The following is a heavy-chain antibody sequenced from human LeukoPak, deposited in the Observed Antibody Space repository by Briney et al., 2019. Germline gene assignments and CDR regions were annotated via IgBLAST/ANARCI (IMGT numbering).Heavy chain of an antibody. CDR3: ASEGYSSSWGGAFDI. CDR2: TYYRSKWHT. V-gene: IGHV6-1*01. Sequence: SQTLSLTCAISGDSVSRNTAAWNWIRQSPSRGLEWLGRTYYRSKWHTDYALSVKSRITINPDTSKNQFSLQLNSVTPEDTAVYYCASEGYSSSWGGAFDIWGQGTMVTVSS. CDR1: GDSVSRNTAA. J-gene: IGHJ3*02. D-gene: IGHD6-13*01.